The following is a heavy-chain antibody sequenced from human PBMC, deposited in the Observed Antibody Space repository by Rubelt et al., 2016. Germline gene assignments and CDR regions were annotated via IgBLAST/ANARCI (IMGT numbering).Heavy chain of an antibody. J-gene: IGHJ3*02. Sequence: EVQLVQSGAEVKKPGESLKISCKGSGYSFTSYWIGWVRQMPGNGLEWMGIIYPGDSDTRYSPSFQGTATIVAGKSSSTAYLQWSSLKASDTAMYYCARHGQVQSGDAFDIWGQGTMVTVSS. V-gene: IGHV5-51*01. CDR1: GYSFTSYW. CDR2: IYPGDSDT. D-gene: IGHD1-26*01. CDR3: ARHGQVQSGDAFDI.